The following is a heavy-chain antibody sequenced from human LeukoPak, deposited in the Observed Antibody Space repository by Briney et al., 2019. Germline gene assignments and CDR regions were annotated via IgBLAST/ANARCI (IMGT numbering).Heavy chain of an antibody. CDR1: GFTVSSNW. Sequence: GGSLRLSCAASGFTVSSNWMHWVRQAPGKGLVWVSRINSDGSRSNYADSVMGRFTISRDNAENTLYLQMNSLRVEDTAVYYCVSGDSYALSDYWGQGTLVTVSS. D-gene: IGHD3-16*01. V-gene: IGHV3-74*01. J-gene: IGHJ4*02. CDR2: INSDGSRS. CDR3: VSGDSYALSDY.